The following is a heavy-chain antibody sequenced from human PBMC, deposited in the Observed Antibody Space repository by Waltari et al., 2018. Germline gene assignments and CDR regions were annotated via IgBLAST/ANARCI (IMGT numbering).Heavy chain of an antibody. CDR2: IYHSGST. V-gene: IGHV4-38-2*01. J-gene: IGHJ3*02. CDR3: AGPLEWWAYDAFDI. D-gene: IGHD3-3*01. CDR1: GYSISSGYY. Sequence: QVQLQESGPGLVKPSETLSLTCAVSGYSISSGYYWGWIRQPPGKGLEWIGSIYHSGSTYYNPSLKSRVTISVDTSKNQFSLKLSSVTAADTAVYYCAGPLEWWAYDAFDIWGQGTMVTVSS.